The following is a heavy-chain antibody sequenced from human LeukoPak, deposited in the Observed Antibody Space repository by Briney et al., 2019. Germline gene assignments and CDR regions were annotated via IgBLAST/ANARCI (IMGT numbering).Heavy chain of an antibody. CDR2: IKEDGSEK. V-gene: IGHV3-7*01. CDR3: ARGRFSYDSSGYSSFYH. D-gene: IGHD3-22*01. J-gene: IGHJ4*02. Sequence: GGSLRLSCAASGVTFSSYWMSWVRQAPGKGLEWVANIKEDGSEKYYVDSVKGRFTISRDNAKNSLYLQMNSLRAEDTAVYYCARGRFSYDSSGYSSFYHWGQGTLVTVSS. CDR1: GVTFSSYW.